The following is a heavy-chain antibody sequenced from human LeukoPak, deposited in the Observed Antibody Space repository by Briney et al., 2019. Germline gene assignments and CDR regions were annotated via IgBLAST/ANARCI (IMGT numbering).Heavy chain of an antibody. D-gene: IGHD3-10*01. Sequence: GGSLRLSCAASGFTFSSNWMSWVRQAPGKGLEWVANIKEDGSEKYYVDSVKGRFTISRDNAKNSLYLQMNSLRAEDTAVYYCARDGSYYYYMDVWGKGTTVTISS. CDR2: IKEDGSEK. CDR3: ARDGSYYYYMDV. J-gene: IGHJ6*03. CDR1: GFTFSSNW. V-gene: IGHV3-7*01.